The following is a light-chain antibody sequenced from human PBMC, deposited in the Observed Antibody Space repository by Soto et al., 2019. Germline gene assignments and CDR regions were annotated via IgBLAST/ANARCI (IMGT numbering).Light chain of an antibody. J-gene: IGKJ3*01. V-gene: IGKV1-39*01. Sequence: DIQMTQSPSSVSASVGDRITITCRASQTLNNYLTWFQQKPGKAPKVLIYAASTLQSGVPSRFSGSGSGAEFTLTISSLQPEDFATYYCQQSFSPLLTFGPGTKVDIK. CDR1: QTLNNY. CDR3: QQSFSPLLT. CDR2: AAS.